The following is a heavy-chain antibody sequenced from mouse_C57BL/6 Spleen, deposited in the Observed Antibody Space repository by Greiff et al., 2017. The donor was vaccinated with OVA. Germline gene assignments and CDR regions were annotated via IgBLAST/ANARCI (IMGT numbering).Heavy chain of an antibody. V-gene: IGHV1-61*01. J-gene: IGHJ3*01. CDR2: IYPSDSET. CDR3: ARREIYYDYDEGFAY. D-gene: IGHD2-4*01. Sequence: QVQLQQPGAELVRPGSSVKLSCKASGYTFTSYWMDWVKQRPGQGLEWIGNIYPSDSETHYNQKFKDKATLTVDKSSSTAYMQLSSLTSEDSAVYYCARREIYYDYDEGFAYWGQGTLVTVSA. CDR1: GYTFTSYW.